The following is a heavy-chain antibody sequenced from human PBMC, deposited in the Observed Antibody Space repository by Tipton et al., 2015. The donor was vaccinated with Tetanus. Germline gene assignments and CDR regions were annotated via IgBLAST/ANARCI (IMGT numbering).Heavy chain of an antibody. CDR3: ARAWSHWSAYYRG. Sequence: TLPLTCAVYGASFSGSYWTWIRQPPGKGLEWIGEINHTGSTNYNPSLKSRVTISVDTSKHQFSLKLSSVTAADTAVYYCARAWSHWSAYYRGWGQGTLVTVSS. CDR2: INHTGST. J-gene: IGHJ4*02. D-gene: IGHD3-3*01. CDR1: GASFSGSY. V-gene: IGHV4-34*01.